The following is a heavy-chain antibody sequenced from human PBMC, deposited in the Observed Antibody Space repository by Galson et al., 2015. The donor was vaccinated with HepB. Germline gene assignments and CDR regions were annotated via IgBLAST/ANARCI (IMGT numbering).Heavy chain of an antibody. Sequence: SETLSLTCAVYGGSFSGYYWSWIRQPPGKGLEWIGEINHSGSTNYNPSLKSRVTISVDTSKNQFSLKLSSVTAADTAVYYCASFYHGRDYWGQGTLVTVSS. V-gene: IGHV4-34*01. CDR1: GGSFSGYY. D-gene: IGHD3-16*02. CDR2: INHSGST. CDR3: ASFYHGRDY. J-gene: IGHJ4*02.